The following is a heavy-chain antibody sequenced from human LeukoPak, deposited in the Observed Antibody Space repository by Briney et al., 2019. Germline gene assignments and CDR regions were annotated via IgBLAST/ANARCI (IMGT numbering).Heavy chain of an antibody. CDR3: ARDLKGRGLWFGEGTFGY. CDR1: GYTFTGYY. J-gene: IGHJ4*02. V-gene: IGHV1-2*02. CDR2: INPNSGGT. D-gene: IGHD3-10*01. Sequence: GASVKVSCKASGYTFTGYYMHWVRQAPGQGLEWMGWINPNSGGTNYAQKFQGRVTMTRDTSISTAYMELSRLRSDDTAVYYCARDLKGRGLWFGEGTFGYWGQGTLVTVSS.